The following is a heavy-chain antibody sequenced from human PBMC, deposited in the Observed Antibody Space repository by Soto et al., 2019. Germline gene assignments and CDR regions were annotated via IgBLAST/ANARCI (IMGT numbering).Heavy chain of an antibody. CDR1: GGTFSNHG. CDR2: IIPILGSA. Sequence: QVQLVQSGAEIKKPGSSVKVSCKASGGTFSNHGISWVRQAPGQGLEWMGGIIPILGSANYAQKFQDRVTMTADKSTSTAYMELSSLRSDDTAVYYCATRTVTIFGVNAPFDPWGQGTLVTVSS. D-gene: IGHD3-3*01. V-gene: IGHV1-69*06. J-gene: IGHJ5*02. CDR3: ATRTVTIFGVNAPFDP.